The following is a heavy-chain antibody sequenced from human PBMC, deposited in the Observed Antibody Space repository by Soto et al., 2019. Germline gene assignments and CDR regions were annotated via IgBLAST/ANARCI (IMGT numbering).Heavy chain of an antibody. J-gene: IGHJ4*02. V-gene: IGHV4-39*01. Sequence: KPLETLSLTCTVSGGSISSSSYYWGWIRQPPGKGLEWIGSIYYSGNTYYNPSLKSRVTISVDTSKNQFSLKLSSVTAADTAVYYCARRYYGDPFDYWGQGTLVTVSS. CDR1: GGSISSSSYY. CDR3: ARRYYGDPFDY. CDR2: IYYSGNT. D-gene: IGHD4-17*01.